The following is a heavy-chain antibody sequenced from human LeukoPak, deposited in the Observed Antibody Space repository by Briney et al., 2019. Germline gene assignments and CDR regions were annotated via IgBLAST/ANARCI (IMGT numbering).Heavy chain of an antibody. Sequence: PGGSLRLSCAASGFIFSTYWMHWVRQAPGKGLVWVSRINSDGSDTIYADSVKGRFTISRDNAKNTLDLQLSSLGAEDTAVYYCASGGRNHGSDIWGRGTTVTVSS. CDR3: ASGGRNHGSDI. V-gene: IGHV3-74*01. CDR1: GFIFSTYW. J-gene: IGHJ3*02. CDR2: INSDGSDT. D-gene: IGHD3-16*01.